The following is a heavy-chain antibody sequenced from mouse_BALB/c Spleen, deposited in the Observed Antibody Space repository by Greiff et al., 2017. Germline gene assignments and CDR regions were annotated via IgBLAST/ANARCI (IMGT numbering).Heavy chain of an antibody. Sequence: EVKVEESGGGLVQPGGSMKLSCVASGFTFSNYWMNWVRQSPEKGLEWVAEIRLKSNNYATHYAESVKGRFTISRDDSKSSVYLQMNNLRAEDTGIYYCTRDYDYWGQGTTLTVSS. D-gene: IGHD2-4*01. CDR1: GFTFSNYW. CDR3: TRDYDY. V-gene: IGHV6-6*02. J-gene: IGHJ2*01. CDR2: IRLKSNNYAT.